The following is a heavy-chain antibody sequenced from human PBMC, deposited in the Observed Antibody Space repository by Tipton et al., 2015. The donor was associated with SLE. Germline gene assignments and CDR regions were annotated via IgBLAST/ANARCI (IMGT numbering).Heavy chain of an antibody. V-gene: IGHV3-7*01. J-gene: IGHJ4*02. CDR2: VKQDGSTK. Sequence: SLRLSFAASGFTFSNYWMSWVRQAPGKGLEWVANVKQDGSTKYYVDSVRGRFTISRDNAENSVFLQMNSLRAEDTAVYYCVRKVGEYWGQGTLVTVSS. CDR1: GFTFSNYW. CDR3: VRKVGEY.